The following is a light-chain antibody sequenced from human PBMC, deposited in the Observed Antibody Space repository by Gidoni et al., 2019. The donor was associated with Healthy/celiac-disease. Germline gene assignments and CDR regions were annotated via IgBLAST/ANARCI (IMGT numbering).Light chain of an antibody. J-gene: IGLJ3*02. CDR1: RSNIGSNY. CDR3: AAWDDSLSGWV. CDR2: RNN. Sequence: QSVLTPPPSASGTPGQGVTISCSGSRSNIGSNYVYWYQQLPGTAPKLLIYRNNQRASGVPDRFSGSKSGTSASLAISGLRSEDEADYYCAAWDDSLSGWVFGGGTKLTVL. V-gene: IGLV1-47*01.